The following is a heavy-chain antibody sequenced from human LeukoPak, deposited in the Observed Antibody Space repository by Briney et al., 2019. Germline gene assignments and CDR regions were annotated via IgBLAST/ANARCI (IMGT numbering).Heavy chain of an antibody. J-gene: IGHJ4*02. CDR1: GFTFSDYA. D-gene: IGHD4-17*01. CDR3: ARDHLGYGDYGY. Sequence: AGGSLRLSCAASGFTFSDYAMSWVRQAPGKGLEWVSTISNSDGNTYYADSVKGRFTISRDNSKNTLYLQMNSLRAEDTAVYYCARDHLGYGDYGYWGQGTLVTVSS. CDR2: ISNSDGNT. V-gene: IGHV3-23*01.